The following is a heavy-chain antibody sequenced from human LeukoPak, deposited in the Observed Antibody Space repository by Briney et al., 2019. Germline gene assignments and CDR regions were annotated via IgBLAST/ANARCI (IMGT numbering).Heavy chain of an antibody. V-gene: IGHV1-69*13. CDR2: IIPIFGTA. Sequence: GAAVKVSCKASGGTFSSYAISWVRQAPGQGLEWMGGIIPIFGTANYAQKFQGRVTITADESTSTAYMELSSLRSEDTAVYYCARATDSDCGGDCYPDWYFDLWGRGTLVTVSS. CDR1: GGTFSSYA. CDR3: ARATDSDCGGDCYPDWYFDL. D-gene: IGHD2-21*01. J-gene: IGHJ2*01.